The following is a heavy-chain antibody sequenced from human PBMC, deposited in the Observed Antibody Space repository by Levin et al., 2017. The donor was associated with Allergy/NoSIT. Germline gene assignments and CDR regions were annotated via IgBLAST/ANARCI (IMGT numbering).Heavy chain of an antibody. J-gene: IGHJ3*02. V-gene: IGHV4-59*01. D-gene: IGHD2-15*01. CDR2: IHYSGTT. Sequence: PSQTLSLPCTVSGGSIRSYYWSWIRPPPGKGLEWIGYIHYSGTTNHNPSLKSRVTISVDTSKNQFALKLSSVTAADTAVYYCARDGCSGGSCYSYAFDIWGQGTMVTVSS. CDR1: GGSIRSYY. CDR3: ARDGCSGGSCYSYAFDI.